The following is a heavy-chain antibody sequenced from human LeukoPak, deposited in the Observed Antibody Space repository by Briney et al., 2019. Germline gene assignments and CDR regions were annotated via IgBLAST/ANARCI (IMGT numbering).Heavy chain of an antibody. J-gene: IGHJ6*03. Sequence: GRSLRLSCAASGFTFSSYGMHWVRQAPGKGLEWVAVISYDGSNKYYADSVKGRFTISRDNSKNTLYLQMNSPRAEDTAVYYCAKDADSSSWSYYYYYYMDVWGKGTTVTISS. CDR1: GFTFSSYG. CDR3: AKDADSSSWSYYYYYYMDV. V-gene: IGHV3-30*18. D-gene: IGHD6-13*01. CDR2: ISYDGSNK.